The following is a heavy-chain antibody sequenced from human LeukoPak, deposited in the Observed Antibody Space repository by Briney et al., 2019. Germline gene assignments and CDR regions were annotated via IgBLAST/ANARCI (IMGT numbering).Heavy chain of an antibody. Sequence: GGSLRLSCAVSGFTFSNNAMHWVRQAPAKGLEWLGVISHDGRDKYYADSVKGRFTVSRDNSKNILYLQMNSLRVEDTAVYYCARMGTMIRGEATGLDIWGQGTMVTVSS. J-gene: IGHJ3*02. D-gene: IGHD3-10*01. CDR1: GFTFSNNA. CDR2: ISHDGRDK. CDR3: ARMGTMIRGEATGLDI. V-gene: IGHV3-30-3*01.